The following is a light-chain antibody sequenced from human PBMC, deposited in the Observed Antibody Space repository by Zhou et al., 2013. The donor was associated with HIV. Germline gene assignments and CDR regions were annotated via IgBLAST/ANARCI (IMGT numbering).Light chain of an antibody. CDR1: HDIKNY. Sequence: DIQLTQSPSSLSASFEDRVTITCRASHDIKNYLAWYQQNPGKVPKLLAYSASTLASWVPSRFSASGSGTNFTLTIDFLQPEDFATYYCQKYDTVPRTFGQGTRVEIK. CDR3: QKYDTVPRT. J-gene: IGKJ1*01. CDR2: SAS. V-gene: IGKV1-27*01.